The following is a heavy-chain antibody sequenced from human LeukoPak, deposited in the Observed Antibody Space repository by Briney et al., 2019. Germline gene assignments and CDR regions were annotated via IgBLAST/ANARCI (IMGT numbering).Heavy chain of an antibody. CDR1: GFTFISYA. V-gene: IGHV3-23*01. D-gene: IGHD3-10*01. J-gene: IGHJ3*02. CDR2: ITGRGCRT. Sequence: GGSLRLSFPACGFTFISYAMSWVRQAPGKGLDGVAAITGRGCRTYFLGCVKGRFTISIDSSRNSLDVHVNSLSAKGTAARYCARAGRYYYGSGRQERAFDIWGQGTMVTVSS. CDR3: ARAGRYYYGSGRQERAFDI.